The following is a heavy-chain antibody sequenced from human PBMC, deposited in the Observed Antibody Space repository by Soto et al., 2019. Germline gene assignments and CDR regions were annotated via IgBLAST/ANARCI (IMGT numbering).Heavy chain of an antibody. J-gene: IGHJ5*02. CDR2: INPKNGDT. CDR1: LYLLKYYH. CDR3: AREAGGSNIAEVLMDP. D-gene: IGHD2-15*01. Sequence: ASVXVSFRTSLYLLKYYHMHFLLKAPGQGLECMGWINPKNGDTNYAQKFQDRVTMTRDTSISTVYIELSRLTSEEKAVYYCAREAGGSNIAEVLMDPWGQGTLVTVSS. V-gene: IGHV1-2*02.